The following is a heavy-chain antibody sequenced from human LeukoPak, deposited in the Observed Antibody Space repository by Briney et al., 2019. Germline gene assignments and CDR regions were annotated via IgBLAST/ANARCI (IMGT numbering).Heavy chain of an antibody. Sequence: PGRSLRLSCAASGFTFSSYAMHWVRQAPGKGLEWVAVISYDGSNKYYADSVKGRFTISRDNSKNTLYLQMNSLRAEDTAVYYCAGGRHSGYDKIFDYWGQGTLVTVSS. CDR3: AGGRHSGYDKIFDY. V-gene: IGHV3-30-3*01. CDR2: ISYDGSNK. J-gene: IGHJ4*02. CDR1: GFTFSSYA. D-gene: IGHD5-12*01.